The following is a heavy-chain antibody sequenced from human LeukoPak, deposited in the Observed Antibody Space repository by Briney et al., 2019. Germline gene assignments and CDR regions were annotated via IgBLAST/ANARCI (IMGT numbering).Heavy chain of an antibody. Sequence: PSETLSLTCAASGYSISSGYYWGWIRQPPGKGLEWIGSIYHSGSTYYNPSLKSRVTISVDTSKNQLSLKLSSVTAADTALYYCAREKTVTTKAFDIWGQGTMVTVSS. CDR1: GYSISSGYY. CDR2: IYHSGST. CDR3: AREKTVTTKAFDI. V-gene: IGHV4-38-2*02. D-gene: IGHD4-17*01. J-gene: IGHJ3*02.